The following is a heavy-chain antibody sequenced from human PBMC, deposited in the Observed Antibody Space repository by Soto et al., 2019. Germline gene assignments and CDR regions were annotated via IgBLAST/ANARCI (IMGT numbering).Heavy chain of an antibody. Sequence: PGGSLRLSCAASGFTFSSYAMHWVRQAPGKGLEYVSAISSNGGSTYYANSVKGRFTISRDNSKNTLYLQMGSLRAEDMAVYYCARTAATIRRPYYYYYRYMDVWGKGTTVTVSS. D-gene: IGHD5-12*01. V-gene: IGHV3-64*01. CDR2: ISSNGGST. J-gene: IGHJ6*03. CDR3: ARTAATIRRPYYYYYRYMDV. CDR1: GFTFSSYA.